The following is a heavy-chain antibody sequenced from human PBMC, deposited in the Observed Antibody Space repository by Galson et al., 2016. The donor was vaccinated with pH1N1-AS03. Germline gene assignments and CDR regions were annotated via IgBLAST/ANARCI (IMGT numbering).Heavy chain of an antibody. CDR3: ARARLTDGGIDY. D-gene: IGHD3-16*01. Sequence: SLRLSCAASGFTFSSYDLHWVRQPTGNSLERVAEIGSADKTHYQGSVEGRFTISRENAHNSLYLQMNSLGVGDTAIYYCARARLTDGGIDYGGQGTLVTVSS. CDR2: IGSADKT. CDR1: GFTFSSYD. J-gene: IGHJ4*02. V-gene: IGHV3-13*01.